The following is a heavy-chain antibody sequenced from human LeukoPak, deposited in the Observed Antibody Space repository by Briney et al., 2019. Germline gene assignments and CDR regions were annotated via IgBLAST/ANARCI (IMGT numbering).Heavy chain of an antibody. CDR2: INPSGGST. CDR1: GYTFTSYY. D-gene: IGHD3-16*01. Sequence: ASVKVSCKASGYTFTSYYMHWVRQAPGQGLEWMGIINPSGGSTSYAQKFQGRVTMTRDMSTSTVYMELSSVTAADTAVYYCARDLPFWGFDPWGQGTLVTVSS. CDR3: ARDLPFWGFDP. V-gene: IGHV1-46*01. J-gene: IGHJ5*02.